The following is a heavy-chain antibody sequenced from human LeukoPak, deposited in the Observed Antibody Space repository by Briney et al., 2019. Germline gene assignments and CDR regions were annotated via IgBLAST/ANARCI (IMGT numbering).Heavy chain of an antibody. J-gene: IGHJ4*02. D-gene: IGHD3-10*01. CDR1: GGSISSYY. V-gene: IGHV4-59*01. CDR3: ARVQDYYGSGSHFDY. CDR2: IYYSGST. Sequence: TSETLSLTCTVSGGSISSYYWSWIRQPPGKGLEWIGYIYYSGSTNYNPSLKSRVTISVDTSKNQFSLKLSSVTAADTAVYYCARVQDYYGSGSHFDYWGQGTLVTVSS.